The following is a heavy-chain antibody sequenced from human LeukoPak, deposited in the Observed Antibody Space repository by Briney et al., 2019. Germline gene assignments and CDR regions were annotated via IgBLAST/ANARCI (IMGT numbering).Heavy chain of an antibody. J-gene: IGHJ3*01. CDR2: INSDGGDP. CDR1: GFTFSNSW. CDR3: TRGPYYLQGLDVFDV. Sequence: QTGGSLRLSCAASGFTFSNSWMHWVRQAPGKGLVWVSRINSDGGDPAYADFVKGRFIISRDNVRSALFLQMNSLRVEDTAVYYCTRGPYYLQGLDVFDVWGQGTVVTVSS. D-gene: IGHD3-10*01. V-gene: IGHV3-74*01.